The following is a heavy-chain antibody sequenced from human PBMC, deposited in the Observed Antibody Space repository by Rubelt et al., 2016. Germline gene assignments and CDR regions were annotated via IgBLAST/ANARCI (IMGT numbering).Heavy chain of an antibody. Sequence: QEQLQQSGPGLVKPSETLSLTCTFSGGSINTSYWSWIRQSPGKGLEWLGYVHYSGSPNSTPSLGRRVTISADTSKNHFSLRLSSLTAADTAVYYCARNQLLPYDVFNLWGQGTTVTVSS. CDR2: VHYSGSP. CDR3: ARNQLLPYDVFNL. V-gene: IGHV4-59*12. J-gene: IGHJ3*01. CDR1: GGSINTSY.